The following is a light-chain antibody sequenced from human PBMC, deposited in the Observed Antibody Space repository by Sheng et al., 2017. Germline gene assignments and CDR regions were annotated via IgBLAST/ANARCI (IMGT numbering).Light chain of an antibody. CDR1: QGINNY. Sequence: DIQMTQSPSSLSASVGDRVTITCRASQGINNYLAWYQQKVGNAPKVLVYAASILESGVPPRFSGSGSGTNYILTITSLQPEDLATYYCQQYYSHPLTFGGGTKVEIK. J-gene: IGKJ4*01. CDR3: QQYYSHPLT. V-gene: IGKV1-NL1*01. CDR2: AAS.